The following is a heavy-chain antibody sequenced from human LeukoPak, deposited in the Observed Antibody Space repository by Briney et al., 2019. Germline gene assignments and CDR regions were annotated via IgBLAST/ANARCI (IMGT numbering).Heavy chain of an antibody. CDR3: ASRAHFWSGPGG. D-gene: IGHD3-3*02. CDR1: GFTFNTYW. CDR2: IKQDGSEK. J-gene: IGHJ4*02. V-gene: IGHV3-7*01. Sequence: SGGSLRLSCAASGFTFNTYWMSWVRQAPGKGLEWVANIKQDGSEKYYVDSVKGRFTISRDNAKNSLSLQMNSLRGEDTAVYYCASRAHFWSGPGGWGQGTLVTVSS.